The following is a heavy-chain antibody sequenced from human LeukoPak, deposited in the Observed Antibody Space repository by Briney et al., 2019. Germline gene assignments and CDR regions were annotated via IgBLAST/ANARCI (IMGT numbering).Heavy chain of an antibody. CDR3: ATGDYGDSNLDY. V-gene: IGHV1-24*01. J-gene: IGHJ4*02. D-gene: IGHD4-17*01. Sequence: ASVKVSCKVSGYTLTELSMHWVRQAPGKGLEWMGGFDPEDGETIYAQKSQGRVTMTEDTSTDTAYMELSSLRSEDTAVYYCATGDYGDSNLDYWGQGTLVTVSS. CDR1: GYTLTELS. CDR2: FDPEDGET.